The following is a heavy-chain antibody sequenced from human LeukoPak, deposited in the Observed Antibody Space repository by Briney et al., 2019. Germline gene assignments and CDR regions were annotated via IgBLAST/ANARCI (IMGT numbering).Heavy chain of an antibody. J-gene: IGHJ4*02. CDR1: SGFQILLNYL. D-gene: IGHD1-26*01. CDR3: ARRFVGATGGSFDY. CDR2: IYASGTT. V-gene: IGHV4-61*02. Sequence: ASETLSLTCGVWSGFQILLNYLCTWIPQPAGKGLEWIGRIYASGTTNYTPSLKSRVTISVDTSKNQFTLKLCAVTAADPAVYYCARRFVGATGGSFDYWGQGTLVTVSS.